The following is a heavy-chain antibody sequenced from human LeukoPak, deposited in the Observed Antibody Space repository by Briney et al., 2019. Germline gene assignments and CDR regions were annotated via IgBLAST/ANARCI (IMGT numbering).Heavy chain of an antibody. CDR3: ARDRYDSVYNWFDP. Sequence: PSETLSPTCTVSGGSISDYYWTWIRQSAGKGLEWIGRIYVSGSTKYNPSLNPSVKSRVTISVDVSKNQFSLRMSSVTAADTALYYCARDRYDSVYNWFDPWGQGILVTVSS. D-gene: IGHD3-22*01. CDR1: GGSISDYY. V-gene: IGHV4-4*07. J-gene: IGHJ5*02. CDR2: IYVSGST.